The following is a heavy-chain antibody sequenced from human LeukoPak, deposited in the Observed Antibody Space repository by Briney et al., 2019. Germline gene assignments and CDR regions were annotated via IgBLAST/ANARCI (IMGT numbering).Heavy chain of an antibody. J-gene: IGHJ4*02. Sequence: GGSLRLSCAASGFSFSNYGMSWFRQAPGKGLEWVSSISSSSSYIYYADSVKGRFTISRDNAKNSLYLQMNSLRAEDTAVYYCARDPSKTSPWYFDYWGQGTLVTVSS. V-gene: IGHV3-21*01. CDR1: GFSFSNYG. CDR2: ISSSSSYI. CDR3: ARDPSKTSPWYFDY.